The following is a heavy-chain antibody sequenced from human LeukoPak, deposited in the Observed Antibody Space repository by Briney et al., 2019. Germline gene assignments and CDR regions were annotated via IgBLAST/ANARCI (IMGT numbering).Heavy chain of an antibody. D-gene: IGHD5-12*01. J-gene: IGHJ6*02. V-gene: IGHV3-30*18. CDR3: AKDVSGYAEYYGMDV. CDR1: GFTFSSYG. Sequence: GRSLRLSCAASGFTFSSYGMHWVRQAPGKGLEWVAVISYDGSNKYYADSVKGRFTISRDNSKNTLYLQMNSLRAEDTAVYYCAKDVSGYAEYYGMDVWGQGTTVTVSS. CDR2: ISYDGSNK.